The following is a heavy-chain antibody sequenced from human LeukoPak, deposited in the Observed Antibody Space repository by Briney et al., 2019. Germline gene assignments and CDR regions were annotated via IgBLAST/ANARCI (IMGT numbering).Heavy chain of an antibody. CDR2: IYTSGST. D-gene: IGHD6-19*01. CDR3: ARDRGYSSGWPYYYYYMDV. J-gene: IGHJ6*03. CDR1: GGSISSGSYY. Sequence: SETLSLTCTVSGGSISSGSYYWSWIRQPAGKGLEWIGRIYTSGSTNYNPSLKSRVTISVDTSKNQFSLKLGSVTAADTAVYYCARDRGYSSGWPYYYYYMDVWGKGTTVTASS. V-gene: IGHV4-61*02.